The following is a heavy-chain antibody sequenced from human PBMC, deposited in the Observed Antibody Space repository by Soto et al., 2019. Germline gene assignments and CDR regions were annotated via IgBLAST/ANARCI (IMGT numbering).Heavy chain of an antibody. Sequence: SETMSLTCTVSGGSISSYYWSWIRQPPGKGLEWIGYIYYSGSTNYNPSLKSRVTISVDTSKNQFSLKLSSVTAADTAVYYCARHDSGGSYYYYYYMDVWGKGTTVTVSS. V-gene: IGHV4-59*08. J-gene: IGHJ6*03. D-gene: IGHD2-15*01. CDR3: ARHDSGGSYYYYYYMDV. CDR1: GGSISSYY. CDR2: IYYSGST.